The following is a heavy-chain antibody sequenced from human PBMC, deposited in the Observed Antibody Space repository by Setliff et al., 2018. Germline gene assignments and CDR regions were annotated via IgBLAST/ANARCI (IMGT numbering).Heavy chain of an antibody. CDR2: INPDGSEK. J-gene: IGHJ3*02. Sequence: PGGSLRLSCAASGFTFSKYGMYWVRQAPGKGLEWLASINPDGSEKYYVDSVKGRFTISRDNAKNSLSLQMNSLRTEDTAVYYCGRAGKPYAIDIWGQGTMVTVSS. CDR1: GFTFSKYG. CDR3: GRAGKPYAIDI. V-gene: IGHV3-7*04.